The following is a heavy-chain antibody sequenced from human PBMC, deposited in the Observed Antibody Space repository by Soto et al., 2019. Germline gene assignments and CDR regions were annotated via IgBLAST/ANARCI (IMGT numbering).Heavy chain of an antibody. D-gene: IGHD3-22*01. J-gene: IGHJ4*02. CDR2: ISRNSGSI. Sequence: EVQLVESGGGLVQPGRSLRLSCAASGFTFDDYAMHWVRQAPGKGLEWVSGISRNSGSIGYADSVKGRFTISRDNAKNSLYLQMNSLRAEDTALYYCAKDTSWGYDSSGYYYDYWGQGTLVTVSS. CDR1: GFTFDDYA. CDR3: AKDTSWGYDSSGYYYDY. V-gene: IGHV3-9*01.